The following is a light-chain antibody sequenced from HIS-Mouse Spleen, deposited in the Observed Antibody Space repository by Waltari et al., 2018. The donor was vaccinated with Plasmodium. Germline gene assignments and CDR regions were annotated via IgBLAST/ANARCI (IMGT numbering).Light chain of an antibody. Sequence: DIQMTQSPSSLSASVGARVTITCRARQRISSYLNWYQQKPGKAPKLLIYAASSLQSGVPSRFSGSGSGTDFTLTISSLQPEDFATYDCQQSYSTPPTFGGGTKVEIK. V-gene: IGKV1-39*01. CDR1: QRISSY. J-gene: IGKJ4*01. CDR3: QQSYSTPPT. CDR2: AAS.